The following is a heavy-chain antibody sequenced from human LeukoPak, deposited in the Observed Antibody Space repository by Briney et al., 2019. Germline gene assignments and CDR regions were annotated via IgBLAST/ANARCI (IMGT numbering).Heavy chain of an antibody. Sequence: GDSLKISCKGSGYRFTSYWIGWVRQMPGKGLEWMGIIYPGDSDTRYSPSFQGQVTISADKSISTAYLQWSSLKASDTAMYYCARPVYGSGSYYKDWGQGTLVTVSS. V-gene: IGHV5-51*01. D-gene: IGHD3-10*01. CDR3: ARPVYGSGSYYKD. J-gene: IGHJ4*02. CDR1: GYRFTSYW. CDR2: IYPGDSDT.